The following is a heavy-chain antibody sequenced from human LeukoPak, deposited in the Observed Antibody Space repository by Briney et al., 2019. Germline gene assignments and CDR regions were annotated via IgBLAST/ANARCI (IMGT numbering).Heavy chain of an antibody. CDR1: GFTFDGYA. CDR2: INADGGRT. J-gene: IGHJ6*02. D-gene: IGHD1-26*01. V-gene: IGHV3-43*02. CDR3: ATWASYHGMDV. Sequence: PGGSLRLSCVASGFTFDGYAMHWVRQAPGKGLEWVSLINADGGRTYYADSVNGRFTISRDNSKNSLYLQMNSLRSEDSAVYYCATWASYHGMDVWRQGTKVIVSS.